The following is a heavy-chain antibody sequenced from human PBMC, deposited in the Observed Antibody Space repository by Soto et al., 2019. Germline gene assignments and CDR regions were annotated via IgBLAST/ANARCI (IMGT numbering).Heavy chain of an antibody. J-gene: IGHJ6*02. CDR1: GYDFTAYD. Sequence: QVQLLQSGAELKQSGASVKVSCKASGYDFTAYDINWVRQASGQGLEWMGWMNPINGATGSARRFQGRVPMTRNTATNTAYLELTSLRSDDTAVYYCGRGPSPRAPAGGTPYYYAMDVWGQGTTVTVSS. V-gene: IGHV1-8*02. D-gene: IGHD6-13*01. CDR2: MNPINGAT. CDR3: GRGPSPRAPAGGTPYYYAMDV.